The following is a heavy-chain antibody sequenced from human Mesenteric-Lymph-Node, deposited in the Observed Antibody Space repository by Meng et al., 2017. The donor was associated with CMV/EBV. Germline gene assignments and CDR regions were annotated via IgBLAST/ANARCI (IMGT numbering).Heavy chain of an antibody. J-gene: IGHJ5*02. D-gene: IGHD2-2*01. V-gene: IGHV4-39*07. CDR2: IYYSGST. Sequence: SETLSLTCTVSGGSISSSSYYWGWIRQPPGKGLEWIGSIYYSGSTYYNPSPKSRVTISVDTSKNQFSLNLSSVTAADTAVYYCADINRDCSSNSRYYNWFDPWGQGTLVTVSS. CDR1: GGSISSSSYY. CDR3: ADINRDCSSNSRYYNWFDP.